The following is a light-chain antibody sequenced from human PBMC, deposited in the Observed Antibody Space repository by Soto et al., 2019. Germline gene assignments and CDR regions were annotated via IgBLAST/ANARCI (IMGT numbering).Light chain of an antibody. Sequence: DIRVTQSPSSLYASVGDSVPITSRARLGISYYLASYQQKPGKVPQLLIYAASTLQSGVPSRFSGRGSGTDVTLTISCLQPEDVATYYCQKDNSAPLKFGQGATVQSK. V-gene: IGKV1-27*01. CDR2: AAS. CDR3: QKDNSAPLK. J-gene: IGKJ1*01. CDR1: LGISYY.